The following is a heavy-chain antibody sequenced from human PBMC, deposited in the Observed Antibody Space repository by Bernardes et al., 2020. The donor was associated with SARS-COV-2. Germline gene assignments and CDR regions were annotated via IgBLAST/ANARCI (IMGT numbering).Heavy chain of an antibody. CDR3: ARADFSGWDPDYGLDV. J-gene: IGHJ6*02. D-gene: IGHD6-19*01. CDR2: ISSNGVST. Sequence: GGSLRLSCIASGFTFSSYAMHWVRQAPGKGLKYVSGISSNGVSTTYADSVKGRVTISRDNFKNTLYLQMGSLRPEDMGVYYCARADFSGWDPDYGLDVWGQGTTVTVS. V-gene: IGHV3-64*02. CDR1: GFTFSSYA.